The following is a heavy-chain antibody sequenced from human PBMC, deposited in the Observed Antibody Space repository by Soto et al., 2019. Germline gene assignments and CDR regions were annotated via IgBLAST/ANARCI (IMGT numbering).Heavy chain of an antibody. J-gene: IGHJ6*02. CDR2: MHYNGYT. D-gene: IGHD6-19*01. Sequence: SETLSLTCTVSSDSISNYYCIWFRQPPGKGLEWIGYMHYNGYTSYNPSLRSRVTISVDTSKNQVSLQLNSVTPEDTAVYFCARGRGSGWNYYGMDVWGQGTTVTVSS. CDR3: ARGRGSGWNYYGMDV. V-gene: IGHV4-59*12. CDR1: SDSISNYY.